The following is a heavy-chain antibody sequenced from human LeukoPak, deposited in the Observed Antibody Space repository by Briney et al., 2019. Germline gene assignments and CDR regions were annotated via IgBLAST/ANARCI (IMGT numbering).Heavy chain of an antibody. J-gene: IGHJ6*03. Sequence: ASVKVSCKASGYTFTSYGISWVRQAAGQALEWMGWISAYNGNTNYAQKLQGRVTMTTDTSTSTAYMELRSLRSDDTAVYYCARDPQQWLVRDYYYYMDVWGKGTTVTVSS. V-gene: IGHV1-18*01. CDR3: ARDPQQWLVRDYYYYMDV. D-gene: IGHD6-19*01. CDR1: GYTFTSYG. CDR2: ISAYNGNT.